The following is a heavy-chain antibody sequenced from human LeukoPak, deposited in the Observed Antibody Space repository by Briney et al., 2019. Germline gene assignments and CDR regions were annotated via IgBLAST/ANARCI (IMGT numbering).Heavy chain of an antibody. D-gene: IGHD3-10*01. CDR3: ARDPSGTGLVDY. Sequence: ASVKVSCKASGYTLTSYGISWVRQAPGQGLEWMGWISAYNGNTNYAQKLQGRVTMTTDTSTSTAYMELRSLRSDDTAVYYCARDPSGTGLVDYWGQGTLVTVSS. CDR1: GYTLTSYG. CDR2: ISAYNGNT. J-gene: IGHJ4*02. V-gene: IGHV1-18*01.